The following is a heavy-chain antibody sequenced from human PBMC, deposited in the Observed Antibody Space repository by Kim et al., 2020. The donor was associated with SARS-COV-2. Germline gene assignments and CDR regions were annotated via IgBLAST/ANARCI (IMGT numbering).Heavy chain of an antibody. D-gene: IGHD3-22*01. CDR1: GDSIRSSHW. CDR3: SRVRLVAGSYESGGYYFLFVH. Sequence: SETLSLTCAVSGDSIRSSHWWSWVRQPPGKGLGWIGDIYHSGSAKYNPSLESRINLSIDKAKNQFSLKLSSVTAAVTAVYYCSRVRLVAGSYESGGYYFLFVHGGERLLVTVSS. V-gene: IGHV4-4*02. CDR2: IYHSGSA. J-gene: IGHJ4*02.